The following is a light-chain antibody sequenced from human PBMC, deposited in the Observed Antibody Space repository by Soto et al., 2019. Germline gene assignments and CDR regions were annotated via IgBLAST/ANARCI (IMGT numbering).Light chain of an antibody. CDR1: SRDIGRYDS. CDR2: EVT. CDR3: SSYTSDNTPWV. Sequence: QSALTQPASVSGSPGQSITISCTGTSRDIGRYDSVSWFQQHPGKAPKLLIYEVTNRPSGISNRFSGSRSGNTASLTISGLQAEDEADYYCSSYTSDNTPWVFGTGTKLTVL. J-gene: IGLJ1*01. V-gene: IGLV2-14*01.